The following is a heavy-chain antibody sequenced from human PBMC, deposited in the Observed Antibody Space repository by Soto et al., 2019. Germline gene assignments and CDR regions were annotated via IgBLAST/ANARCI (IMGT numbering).Heavy chain of an antibody. CDR2: ISPYSGKT. CDR3: AREGLLLLPDY. J-gene: IGHJ4*02. V-gene: IGHV1-18*01. Sequence: QIQLVQSGTEVRKPGASAKVSCKTSGYTFTNNDVCWVRQTPGQGLEWMGWISPYSGKTNYARKFNDRVTMTTDTSTSTVYMELTSLTSDDTAVYYCAREGLLLLPDYWGQGTLVTVSS. D-gene: IGHD3-22*01. CDR1: GYTFTNND.